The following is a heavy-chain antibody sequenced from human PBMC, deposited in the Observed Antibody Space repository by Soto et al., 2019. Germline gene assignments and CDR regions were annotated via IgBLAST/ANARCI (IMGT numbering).Heavy chain of an antibody. CDR3: ARLPNKSPQN. D-gene: IGHD2-21*01. Sequence: EVQLVESGGGLVQPGGSLRLSCAASGFTFSSYWMHWVRQAPGKGLVWVSSISTDASSTSYADPVKGRFTISRDNAKXXXXXXXXXXXXXXXXXXXXARLPNKSPQNWGQGTLVIVSP. CDR2: ISTDASST. J-gene: IGHJ1*01. V-gene: IGHV3-74*01. CDR1: GFTFSSYW.